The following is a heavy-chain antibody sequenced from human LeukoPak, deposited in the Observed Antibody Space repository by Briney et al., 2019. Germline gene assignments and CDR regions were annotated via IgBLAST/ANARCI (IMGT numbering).Heavy chain of an antibody. J-gene: IGHJ4*02. D-gene: IGHD2-2*01. V-gene: IGHV3-30-3*01. CDR2: ISYDGSNK. Sequence: GRSLRLSCAASGFTFSSYAMHWVRQAPGKGLEWVAVISYDGSNKYYADSVKGRFTISRDNSKNTLYLQMNSLRAEDTAEYYCARGVSIGYCSSTSCSEGGYWGQGTLVTVSS. CDR1: GFTFSSYA. CDR3: ARGVSIGYCSSTSCSEGGY.